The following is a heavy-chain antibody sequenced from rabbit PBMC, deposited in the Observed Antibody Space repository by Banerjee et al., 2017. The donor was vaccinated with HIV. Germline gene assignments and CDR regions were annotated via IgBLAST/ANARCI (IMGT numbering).Heavy chain of an antibody. CDR3: ARSGTKNAYSL. V-gene: IGHV1S40*01. CDR1: GFDLSGYYY. D-gene: IGHD6-1*01. CDR2: IYTGSGSA. Sequence: QSLEESGGDLVKPGASLTLTCTASGFDLSGYYYMCWVRQAPGKGLEWIGCIYTGSGSAYYASWVISRFTISKTSSTTVTLQMTSLTAADTAIYFCARSGTKNAYSLWGPGTLVTVS. J-gene: IGHJ4*01.